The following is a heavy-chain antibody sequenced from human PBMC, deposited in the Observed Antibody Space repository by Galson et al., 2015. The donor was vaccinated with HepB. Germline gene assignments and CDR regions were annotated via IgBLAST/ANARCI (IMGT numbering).Heavy chain of an antibody. J-gene: IGHJ6*02. Sequence: SLRLSCAASGFTFGDYAMSWFRQAPGKGLEWVGFIRSKAYGGTTEYAASVKGRFTISRDDSKSIAYLQMNSLKTEDTAVYYCTRDGRVIAVAAYYYYYGMDVWGQGTTVTVSS. CDR1: GFTFGDYA. CDR2: IRSKAYGGTT. V-gene: IGHV3-49*03. D-gene: IGHD6-19*01. CDR3: TRDGRVIAVAAYYYYYGMDV.